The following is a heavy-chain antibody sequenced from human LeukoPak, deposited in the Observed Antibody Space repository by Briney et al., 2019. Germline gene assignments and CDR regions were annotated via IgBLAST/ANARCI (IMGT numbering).Heavy chain of an antibody. Sequence: PGGSLRPSCAASGFPFSTYGVHWVRRAPGKGLEWVAFISFDGSNKYYADSVKDRFTISKDNLRNTLYLHMNSLRPEDTAVYYCAKEEGKYCTGGRCPYFDYWGQGTLVTVSS. J-gene: IGHJ4*02. CDR3: AKEEGKYCTGGRCPYFDY. V-gene: IGHV3-30*18. D-gene: IGHD2-8*02. CDR2: ISFDGSNK. CDR1: GFPFSTYG.